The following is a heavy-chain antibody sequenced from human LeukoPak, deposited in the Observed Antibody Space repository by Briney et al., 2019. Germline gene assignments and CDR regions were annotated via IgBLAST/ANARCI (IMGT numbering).Heavy chain of an antibody. CDR3: ARGSTYYDILTGYYPYYYYMDV. D-gene: IGHD3-9*01. CDR1: GDSISSGDYY. V-gene: IGHV4-61*08. J-gene: IGHJ6*03. Sequence: SETLSLTCTVSGDSISSGDYYWSWIRQPPGKGLEWIGYIYYSGSTNYNPSLKSRVAISVDTSKNQFSLKLSSVTAADTAVYYCARGSTYYDILTGYYPYYYYMDVWGKGTTVTISS. CDR2: IYYSGST.